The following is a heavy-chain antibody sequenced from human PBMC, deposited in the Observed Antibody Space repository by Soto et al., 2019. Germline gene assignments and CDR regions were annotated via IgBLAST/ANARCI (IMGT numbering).Heavy chain of an antibody. CDR2: IYSGGST. Sequence: PGGSLRLCCSASGFTVSSNYMSWVRQAPGKGLEWVSVIYSGGSTYYADSVKGRFTISRDNSKNTLYVQMNSLRAEDTAVYYCARHPGALTTRRLYYYYMDVWGKGTTVTVSS. CDR1: GFTVSSNY. D-gene: IGHD4-17*01. J-gene: IGHJ6*03. CDR3: ARHPGALTTRRLYYYYMDV. V-gene: IGHV3-66*04.